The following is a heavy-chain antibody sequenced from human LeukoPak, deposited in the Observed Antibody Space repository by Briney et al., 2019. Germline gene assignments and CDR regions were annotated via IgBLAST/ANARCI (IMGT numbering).Heavy chain of an antibody. J-gene: IGHJ4*02. CDR1: GFTFSSYW. CDR2: ISNYGCST. V-gene: IGHV3-74*01. Sequence: GESLTLSCAASGFTFSSYWMNWVRQAPGKGLAWVSRISNYGCSTKYADFVEGRFTISRDNAKNTLYLQINSLRAEDTAAYYCVRGNYNGGFDHWGQGTLVTVSS. CDR3: VRGNYNGGFDH. D-gene: IGHD1-1*01.